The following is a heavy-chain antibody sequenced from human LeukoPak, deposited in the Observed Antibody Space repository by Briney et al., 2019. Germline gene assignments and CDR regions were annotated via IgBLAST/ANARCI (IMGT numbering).Heavy chain of an antibody. CDR3: ARRWVDDYGDYEDY. CDR2: VYYNGST. J-gene: IGHJ4*02. D-gene: IGHD4-17*01. V-gene: IGHV4-61*10. CDR1: GGSISSGSYY. Sequence: ASETLSLTCTVSGGSISSGSYYWSWIRQPAGKGLEWIGDVYYNGSTNYNPSLKSRVTISADTSENQFSLKLSSVTAADTAVYYCARRWVDDYGDYEDYWGQGTRVTVSS.